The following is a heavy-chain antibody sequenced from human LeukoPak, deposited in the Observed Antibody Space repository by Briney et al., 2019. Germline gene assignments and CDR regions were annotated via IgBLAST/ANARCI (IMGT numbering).Heavy chain of an antibody. CDR2: INTDSGGT. J-gene: IGHJ4*02. D-gene: IGHD6-6*01. Sequence: GASVKVSCKASGYSFTSHYMHWVRQAPGQGLEWMGWINTDSGGTDFAQKFQGRVTMTRDTSTSTAYMELSSLRSDDTAIYYCARDPDTRSSYWGQGALVTVSS. CDR1: GYSFTSHY. CDR3: ARDPDTRSSY. V-gene: IGHV1-2*02.